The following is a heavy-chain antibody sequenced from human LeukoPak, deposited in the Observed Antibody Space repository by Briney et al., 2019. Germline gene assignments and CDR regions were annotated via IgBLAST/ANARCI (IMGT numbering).Heavy chain of an antibody. J-gene: IGHJ4*02. CDR2: IYYSGST. CDR1: GGSISSYY. Sequence: SETLSLTCTVSGGSISSYYWSWIRQPPGKGLECIGYIYYSGSTNYNPSLKSRVTISVDTSKNQFSLKLSFVTAADTAVYYCARNGMEYYGSGSQFDYWGQGTLVTVSS. D-gene: IGHD3-10*01. CDR3: ARNGMEYYGSGSQFDY. V-gene: IGHV4-59*01.